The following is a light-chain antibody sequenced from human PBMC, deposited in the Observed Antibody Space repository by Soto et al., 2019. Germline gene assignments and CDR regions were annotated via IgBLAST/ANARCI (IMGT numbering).Light chain of an antibody. V-gene: IGLV2-23*01. J-gene: IGLJ1*01. CDR1: SGYVGTYSL. Sequence: QSALARPASVSGSPGQSITISCTGASGYVGTYSLASWYQQPPGKAPKVVIYEGHKRPSGVPDRFSGSTSVNTASLTISGLQTDDEADYYCCLYVGATTYVFGTGTKVTVL. CDR2: EGH. CDR3: CLYVGATTYV.